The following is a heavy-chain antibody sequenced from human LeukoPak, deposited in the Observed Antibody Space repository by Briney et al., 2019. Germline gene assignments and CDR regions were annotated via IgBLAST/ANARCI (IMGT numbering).Heavy chain of an antibody. V-gene: IGHV4-34*01. J-gene: IGHJ4*02. Sequence: PSETLSLTCAVYGGSFSGYCWSWIRQPPGKGLEWIGEINHSGSTNYNPSLKSRVTISVDTSKNQFSLKLSSVAAADTAVYYCARAQPPGIAVAGTDYWGQGTLVTVSS. CDR3: ARAQPPGIAVAGTDY. CDR1: GGSFSGYC. CDR2: INHSGST. D-gene: IGHD6-19*01.